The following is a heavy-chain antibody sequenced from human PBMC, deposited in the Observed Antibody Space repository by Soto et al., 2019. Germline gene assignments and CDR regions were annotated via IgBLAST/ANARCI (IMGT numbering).Heavy chain of an antibody. CDR2: IVVGSGNT. V-gene: IGHV1-58*01. Sequence: GASVKVSCKASGFTFTSSAVQWVRQARGQRLEWIGWIVVGSGNTNYAQKFQERVTITRDMSTSTAYMELSSLRSEDTAVYYCAAGLVVAATPGYYYYGMDVWGQGTTVTVSS. J-gene: IGHJ6*02. CDR1: GFTFTSSA. CDR3: AAGLVVAATPGYYYYGMDV. D-gene: IGHD2-15*01.